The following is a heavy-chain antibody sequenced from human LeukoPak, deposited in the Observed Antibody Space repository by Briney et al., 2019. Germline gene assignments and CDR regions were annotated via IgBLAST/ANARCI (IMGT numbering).Heavy chain of an antibody. CDR3: AKGNSGWYDY. Sequence: GGSLRLSCAASGFTFSSYAMSWVREAPGKGLEWVSRISGSGGSTYYADSVKGRFTISRDNSKNTLYMQMNSLRAEDTAVYYCAKGNSGWYDYWGQGTLVTVSS. CDR1: GFTFSSYA. J-gene: IGHJ4*02. CDR2: ISGSGGST. D-gene: IGHD6-19*01. V-gene: IGHV3-23*01.